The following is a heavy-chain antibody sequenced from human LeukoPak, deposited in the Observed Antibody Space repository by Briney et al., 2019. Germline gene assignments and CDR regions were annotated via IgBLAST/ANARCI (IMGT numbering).Heavy chain of an antibody. Sequence: PGGSLRLSCAASGFTFSSYSMNWVRQAPGKGLEWVSSISSSSSYIYYADSVKGRFTISRDNAKNSLYLQMNSLRAEDTAVHYCARDATTGGVNWGQGTLVTVSS. V-gene: IGHV3-21*01. D-gene: IGHD1-14*01. CDR2: ISSSSSYI. J-gene: IGHJ4*02. CDR3: ARDATTGGVN. CDR1: GFTFSSYS.